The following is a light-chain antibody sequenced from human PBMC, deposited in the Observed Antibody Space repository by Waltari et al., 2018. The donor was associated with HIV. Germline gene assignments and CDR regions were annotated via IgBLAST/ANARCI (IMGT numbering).Light chain of an antibody. V-gene: IGLV7-46*01. CDR2: DTS. J-gene: IGLJ2*01. CDR3: LLSYGGASLV. Sequence: AVVTQQPSLTVSPGGPVTPTCGSSTGAVTSGHYAHWFQQKPGQAPTPVLFDTSNRHSWAPARFSGSLLGDKAALTLSGAQSEDEAVYYCLLSYGGASLVFGGGTKVTVL. CDR1: TGAVTSGHY.